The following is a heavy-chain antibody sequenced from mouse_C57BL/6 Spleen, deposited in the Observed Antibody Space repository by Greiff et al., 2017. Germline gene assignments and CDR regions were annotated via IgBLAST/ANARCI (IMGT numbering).Heavy chain of an antibody. J-gene: IGHJ2*01. V-gene: IGHV5-16*01. D-gene: IGHD4-1*01. Sequence: EVQLVESEGGLVQPGSSMKLSCTASGFTFSDYYMAWVRQVPEKGLEWVANINYDGSSTYYLDSLKSRFIISRDNAKNILYLQMSSLKSEDTATYYCARRGTGAFYFDYWGQGTTLTVSS. CDR2: INYDGSST. CDR3: ARRGTGAFYFDY. CDR1: GFTFSDYY.